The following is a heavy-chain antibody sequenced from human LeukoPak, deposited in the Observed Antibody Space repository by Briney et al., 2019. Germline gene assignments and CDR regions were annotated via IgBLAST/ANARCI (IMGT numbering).Heavy chain of an antibody. CDR3: ARLKQYVDTAMVGAFDI. CDR2: ISSSSYK. V-gene: IGHV3-21*01. D-gene: IGHD5-18*01. Sequence: GGSLRLSCAASGFTFSSYWMSWVRQAPGKGLEWVSSISSSSYKYYADSVKGRFTISRDNAKNSLYLQMNSLRAEDTAVYYCARLKQYVDTAMVGAFDIWGQGTMVTVSS. CDR1: GFTFSSYW. J-gene: IGHJ3*02.